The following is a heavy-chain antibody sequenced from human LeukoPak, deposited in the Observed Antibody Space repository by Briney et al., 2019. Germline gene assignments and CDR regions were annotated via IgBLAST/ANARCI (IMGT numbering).Heavy chain of an antibody. V-gene: IGHV4-30-2*01. CDR2: IYHSGST. CDR3: AREVVVVAAEDTAMAENWFDP. D-gene: IGHD2-15*01. J-gene: IGHJ5*02. CDR1: GGSISSGGYY. Sequence: PSQTLSLTCTVSGGSISSGGYYWSWIRQPPGKGLEWIGYIYHSGSTYYNPSLKSRVTILVDRSKNQFSLKLSSVTAADTAVYYCAREVVVVAAEDTAMAENWFDPWGQGTLVTVSS.